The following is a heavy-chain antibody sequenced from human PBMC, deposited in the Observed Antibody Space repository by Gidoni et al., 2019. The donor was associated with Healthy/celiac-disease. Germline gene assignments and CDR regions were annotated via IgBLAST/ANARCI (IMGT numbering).Heavy chain of an antibody. CDR1: GGSFSGYY. CDR3: ARGRDFLWVGVVDV. J-gene: IGHJ6*02. V-gene: IGHV4-34*01. CDR2: INHRGST. D-gene: IGHD1-26*01. Sequence: QVQLQQWGAGLLKPSETLSLTCAVYGGSFSGYYWSWIRQPPGKGLEWIGEINHRGSTNYNPSLKSRVTISVDTSKNQFSLKLSSVTAADTAVYYCARGRDFLWVGVVDVWGQGTTVTVSS.